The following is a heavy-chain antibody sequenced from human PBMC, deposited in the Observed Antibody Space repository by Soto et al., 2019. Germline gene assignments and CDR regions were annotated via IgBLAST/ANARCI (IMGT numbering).Heavy chain of an antibody. CDR1: GFTFSSYA. CDR2: ISYDGSNK. D-gene: IGHD2-21*02. V-gene: IGHV3-30-3*01. CDR3: AREACGGDCSYYYYGMDV. J-gene: IGHJ6*02. Sequence: GESLKISCAASGFTFSSYAMHWVRQAPGKGLEWVAVISYDGSNKYYADSVKGRFTISRDNSKNTLYLQMNSLRAEDTAVYYCAREACGGDCSYYYYGMDVWGQGTTVTVSS.